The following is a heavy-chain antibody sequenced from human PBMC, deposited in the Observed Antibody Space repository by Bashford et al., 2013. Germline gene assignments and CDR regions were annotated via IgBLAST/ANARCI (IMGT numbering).Heavy chain of an antibody. V-gene: IGHV1-69*13. Sequence: SVKVSCKASGGTFSSYAISWVRQAPGQGLEWMGGIIPIFGTANYAQKFQGRVTITADESTSTAYMELSSLRSEDTAVYYCARLAAYYYDSSGWIFDYWGQGTLVTVSS. CDR1: GGTFSSYA. CDR3: ARLAAYYYDSSGWIFDY. CDR2: IIPIFGTA. D-gene: IGHD3-22*01. J-gene: IGHJ4*02.